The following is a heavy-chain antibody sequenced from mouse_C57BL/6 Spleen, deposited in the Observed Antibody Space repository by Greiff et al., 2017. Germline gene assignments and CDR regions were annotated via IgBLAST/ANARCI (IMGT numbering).Heavy chain of an antibody. CDR2: IYPSDSYT. J-gene: IGHJ3*01. CDR1: GYTFTSYW. V-gene: IGHV1-59*01. CDR3: EMGDY. Sequence: QVQLQQPGAELVRPGTSVKMSCKASGYTFTSYWMQWVKQRPGQGLEWIGVIYPSDSYTNYNQKFKGKATLTVDTSSSTASMQLSSLTSEGSAVYYCEMGDYWGQGTLVTVSA.